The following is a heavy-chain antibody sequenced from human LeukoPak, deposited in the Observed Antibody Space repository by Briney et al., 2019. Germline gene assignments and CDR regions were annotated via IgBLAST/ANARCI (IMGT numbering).Heavy chain of an antibody. V-gene: IGHV3-48*01. J-gene: IGHJ3*02. D-gene: IGHD3-10*01. CDR3: AREKVVRRGKKGGAFDI. CDR2: ISSSSSTI. CDR1: GFTFSSYS. Sequence: GGSLRLSCAASGFTFSSYSMNWVRQAPGKGLEWVSYISSSSSTIYYADSVKGRFTISRDNAKNSLYLQMNSLRAEDTAVYYCAREKVVRRGKKGGAFDIWGQGTMVTVSS.